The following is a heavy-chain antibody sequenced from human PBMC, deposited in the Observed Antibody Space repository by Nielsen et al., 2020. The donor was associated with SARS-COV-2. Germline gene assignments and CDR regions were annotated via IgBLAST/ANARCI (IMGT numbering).Heavy chain of an antibody. J-gene: IGHJ2*01. V-gene: IGHV5-51*01. CDR1: GYGFNNYW. CDR2: IYPGKSET. CDR3: ARLLRPWYFDL. Sequence: GESLKLSCKGSGYGFNNYWLGWVRQMPGKGLEWLGIIYPGKSETRYSSSFEGQVTFSVDKSINTAYLQWVSLEASDTAIYYCARLLRPWYFDLWGGGTPLIVSS.